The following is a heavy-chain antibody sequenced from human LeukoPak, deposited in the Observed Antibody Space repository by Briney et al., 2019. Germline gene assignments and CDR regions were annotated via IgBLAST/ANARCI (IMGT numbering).Heavy chain of an antibody. J-gene: IGHJ2*01. CDR2: INPSGGGT. CDR3: ARDWKGNQWEVGLVIGL. D-gene: IGHD1-26*01. CDR1: GYTFTNYD. Sequence: ASVKVSCKASGYTFTNYDIHWVRQAPGQGLEWMGIINPSGGGTSCAQKFQGRVTMTRDTSTSTVYMELSSLRSEDTAVYYCARDWKGNQWEVGLVIGLWGRGTLVTVSS. V-gene: IGHV1-46*01.